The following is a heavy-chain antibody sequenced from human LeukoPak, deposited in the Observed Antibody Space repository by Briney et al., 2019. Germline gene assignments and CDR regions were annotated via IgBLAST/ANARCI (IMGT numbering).Heavy chain of an antibody. V-gene: IGHV4-31*03. J-gene: IGHJ6*02. CDR2: IYYSGST. CDR1: GGSISNGDHY. CDR3: ARGQTTVVTPYYYYGMDV. Sequence: PSETLSLTCTVSGGSISNGDHYWSWIRQHPGKGLEWIGHIYYSGSTYYNPSLKSRVTISVDTSKNQFSLKLSSVTAADTAVYYCARGQTTVVTPYYYYGMDVWGQGTTVTVSS. D-gene: IGHD4-23*01.